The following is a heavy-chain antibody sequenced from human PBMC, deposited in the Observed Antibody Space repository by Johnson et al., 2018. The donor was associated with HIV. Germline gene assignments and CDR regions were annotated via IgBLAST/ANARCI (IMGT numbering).Heavy chain of an antibody. J-gene: IGHJ3*02. CDR2: IYSGGST. CDR1: GFTVSSNY. CDR3: AKDLIELQGAFDI. Sequence: VQLVESGGGVVRPGGSLRLSCAASGFTVSSNYMSWVRQAPGKGLEWVSVIYSGGSTYYADSVKGRFTISRDNSKNTLYLQMNSLRAEDTAVYYCAKDLIELQGAFDIWGQGTMVTVSS. D-gene: IGHD1-26*01. V-gene: IGHV3-66*01.